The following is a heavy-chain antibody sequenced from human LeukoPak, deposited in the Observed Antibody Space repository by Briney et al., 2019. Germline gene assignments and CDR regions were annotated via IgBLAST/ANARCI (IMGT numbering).Heavy chain of an antibody. CDR3: TRDRIMTYF. CDR2: IRNKASGGTT. V-gene: IGHV3-49*03. Sequence: GGSPRLSCTASGFTFGDYSMTWFRQAPGKGLEWVSFIRNKASGGTTEHAASVRGRFTTSRDDSKSIAYLQMNSLKTEDTALYYCTRDRIMTYFWGQGTLVTVSS. J-gene: IGHJ4*02. CDR1: GFTFGDYS. D-gene: IGHD2-15*01.